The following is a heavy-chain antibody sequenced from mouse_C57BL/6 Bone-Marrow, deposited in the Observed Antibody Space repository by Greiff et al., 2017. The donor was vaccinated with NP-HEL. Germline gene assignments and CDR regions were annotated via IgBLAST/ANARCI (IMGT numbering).Heavy chain of an antibody. CDR1: GYSITSGYY. Sequence: EVHLVESGPGLVKPSQSLSLTCSVTGYSITSGYYWNWIRQFPGNKLEWMGYISYDGSNNYNPSLHNRISITRDTSKNQFFLKLNSVTTEDTATYYCAREKKKNFDYWGQGTTLTVSS. CDR2: ISYDGSN. CDR3: AREKKKNFDY. V-gene: IGHV3-6*01. J-gene: IGHJ2*01.